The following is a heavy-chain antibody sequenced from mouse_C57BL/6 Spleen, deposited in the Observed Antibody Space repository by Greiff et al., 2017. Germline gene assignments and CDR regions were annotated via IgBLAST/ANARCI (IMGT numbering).Heavy chain of an antibody. CDR1: GYTFTDYN. D-gene: IGHD2-4*01. CDR2: INPNNGGT. J-gene: IGHJ3*01. CDR3: ARRGINDYGRFAY. V-gene: IGHV1-18*01. Sequence: EVKLVESGPELVKPGASVKIPCKASGYTFTDYNMDWVKQSHGKSLEWIGDINPNNGGTIYNQKFKGKATLTVDKSSSTAYMELRSLTSEDTAVYYCARRGINDYGRFAYWGQGTLVTVSA.